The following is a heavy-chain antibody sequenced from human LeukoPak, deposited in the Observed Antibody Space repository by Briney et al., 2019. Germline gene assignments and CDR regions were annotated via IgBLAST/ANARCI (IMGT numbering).Heavy chain of an antibody. CDR1: GGTFSSYA. D-gene: IGHD6-6*01. J-gene: IGHJ4*02. CDR2: IIPIFGTA. V-gene: IGHV1-69*05. CDR3: ARGRGYSSSSALVY. Sequence: ASVKVSCKASGGTFSSYAISWVRQAPGQGLEWMGGIIPIFGTANYAQKFQGRVTITTDESTSTAYMELSSLRSDDTAVYYCARGRGYSSSSALVYWGQGTLVTVSS.